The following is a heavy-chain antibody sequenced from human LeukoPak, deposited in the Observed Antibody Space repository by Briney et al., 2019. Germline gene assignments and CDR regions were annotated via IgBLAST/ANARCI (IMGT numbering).Heavy chain of an antibody. V-gene: IGHV4-31*03. CDR1: GGSINNGDYS. D-gene: IGHD3-22*01. J-gene: IGHJ4*02. Sequence: SSETLSLTCIVSGGSINNGDYSWNWIRQHPGKGLEWIGYIYYSGSTYYSPSLKSRVTISVDTSKNQFSLKLNSVTAADTAVYYCASLSGFYLDWGQGTLVTVSS. CDR2: IYYSGST. CDR3: ASLSGFYLD.